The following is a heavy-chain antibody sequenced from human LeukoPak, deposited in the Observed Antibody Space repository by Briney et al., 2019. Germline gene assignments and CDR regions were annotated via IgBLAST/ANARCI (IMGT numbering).Heavy chain of an antibody. J-gene: IGHJ4*02. CDR1: GGSISSSSYY. CDR2: IYYSGST. D-gene: IGHD2-2*01. Sequence: SETLSLTCTVSGGSISSSSYYWGWIRQPPGKGLEWIGSIYYSGSTYYNPSLKSRVTISVDTSKNQFSLKLSSVTAADTAVYYCARGERRKYQLKQYYFDYWGQGTLVTVSS. CDR3: ARGERRKYQLKQYYFDY. V-gene: IGHV4-39*07.